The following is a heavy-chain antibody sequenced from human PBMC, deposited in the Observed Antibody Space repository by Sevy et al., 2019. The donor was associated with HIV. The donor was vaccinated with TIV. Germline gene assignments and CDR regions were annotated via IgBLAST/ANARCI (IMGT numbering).Heavy chain of an antibody. Sequence: SETLSLTCTVSGGSISSSNYYWGWIRQPPGKGLEWIANIYYTGSTYYNPSLKSRVTIFADTSKNQFSLKLSSVTAADTAVYYCARQIHYYDSAGYYHWDYWGQGTLVTVSS. CDR3: ARQIHYYDSAGYYHWDY. CDR1: GGSISSSNYY. V-gene: IGHV4-39*01. CDR2: IYYTGST. D-gene: IGHD3-22*01. J-gene: IGHJ4*02.